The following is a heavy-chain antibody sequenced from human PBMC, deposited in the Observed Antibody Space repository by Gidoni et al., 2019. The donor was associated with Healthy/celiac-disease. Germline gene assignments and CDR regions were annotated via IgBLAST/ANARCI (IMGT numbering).Heavy chain of an antibody. CDR3: ARVGVYCSSTSCLYGYFDL. J-gene: IGHJ2*01. CDR2: IWYDGSNK. Sequence: QVQLVESGGGVVQPGRSLRLSCAASGFTFISYGMHWVRQAPGKGLEWVAVIWYDGSNKYYADSVKGRFTISRDNSKNTLYLQMNSLRAEDTAVYYCARVGVYCSSTSCLYGYFDLWGRGTLVTVSS. CDR1: GFTFISYG. V-gene: IGHV3-33*01. D-gene: IGHD2-2*01.